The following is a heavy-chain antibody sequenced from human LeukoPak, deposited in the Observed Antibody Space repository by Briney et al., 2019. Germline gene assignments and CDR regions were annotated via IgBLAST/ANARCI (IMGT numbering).Heavy chain of an antibody. J-gene: IGHJ3*02. CDR1: GFTFSNAW. D-gene: IGHD1-26*01. Sequence: TGGSLRLSCAASGFTFSNAWMSWVRQAPGKGLEWVGRIKSKTDGGTTDYAAPVKGRFTISRDDSKNTLYLQMNSLKTEDTAVYYCTTSVGAPDAFDIWGQGTMVTVSS. CDR3: TTSVGAPDAFDI. CDR2: IKSKTDGGTT. V-gene: IGHV3-15*01.